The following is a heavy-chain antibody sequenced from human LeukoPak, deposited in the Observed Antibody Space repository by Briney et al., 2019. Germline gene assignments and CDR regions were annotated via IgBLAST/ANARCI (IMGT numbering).Heavy chain of an antibody. Sequence: SETLFLTCTVSGDSISSYYWSWIRQSPGKGLEWIGYIYYSGSTNYNPSLKSRVTISVDTSKNQISLKLSSVTAADTAVYYCARTGYCSSASCYTASRPYYYYYMDVWGKGTTVTVSS. J-gene: IGHJ6*03. CDR2: IYYSGST. V-gene: IGHV4-59*01. CDR1: GDSISSYY. CDR3: ARTGYCSSASCYTASRPYYYYYMDV. D-gene: IGHD2-2*02.